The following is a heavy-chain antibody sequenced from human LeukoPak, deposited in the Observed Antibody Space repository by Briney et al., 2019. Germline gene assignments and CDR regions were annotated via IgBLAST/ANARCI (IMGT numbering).Heavy chain of an antibody. J-gene: IGHJ3*02. CDR2: IYYSGST. CDR3: ARPNTYYVGNNAFDI. V-gene: IGHV4-59*01. D-gene: IGHD4-23*01. CDR1: GGSMNNYY. Sequence: SETLSLTCTVSGGSMNNYYWTWIRQPPGKELEWIGYIYYSGSTNYNPSLKSRVTISVDTSKSQFSLKLNSVTAADTAVYYCARPNTYYVGNNAFDIWGQGTMVTVSS.